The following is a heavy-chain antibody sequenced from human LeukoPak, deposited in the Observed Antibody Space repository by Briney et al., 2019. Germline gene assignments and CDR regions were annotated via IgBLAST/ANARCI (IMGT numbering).Heavy chain of an antibody. CDR1: GYIFTNYW. Sequence: GESLKISCKGSGYIFTNYWIGWVRQMPGKGLEWMGIIYPGDSDTRYSPSFQGQVTISADKSISTAYLQWSSLKASDTAMYYCATTEYYYDSSGYYPFDYWGQGTLVTVSS. CDR2: IYPGDSDT. J-gene: IGHJ4*02. V-gene: IGHV5-51*01. CDR3: ATTEYYYDSSGYYPFDY. D-gene: IGHD3-22*01.